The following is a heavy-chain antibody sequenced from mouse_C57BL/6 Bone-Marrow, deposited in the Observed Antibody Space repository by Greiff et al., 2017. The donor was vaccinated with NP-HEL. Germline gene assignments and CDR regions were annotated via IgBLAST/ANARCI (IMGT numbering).Heavy chain of an antibody. CDR3: TRVGSSYGYFDV. Sequence: EVQGVESGEGLVKPGGSLKLSCAASGFTFSSYAMSWVRQTPEKRLEWVAYISSGGDYIYYADTVKGRFTISRDNARNTLYLQMSSLKSEDTAMYYCTRVGSSYGYFDVWGTGTTVTVSS. J-gene: IGHJ1*03. CDR1: GFTFSSYA. D-gene: IGHD1-1*01. V-gene: IGHV5-9-1*02. CDR2: ISSGGDYI.